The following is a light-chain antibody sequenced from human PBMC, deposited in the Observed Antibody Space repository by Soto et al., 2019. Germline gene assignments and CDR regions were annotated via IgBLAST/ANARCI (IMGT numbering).Light chain of an antibody. V-gene: IGKV3-15*01. CDR1: QSVSSN. CDR2: GAS. Sequence: EIVMTQSPATLSLSPGERATLSCRASQSVSSNLAWYQQKPGQALRLLIYGASTRATGIPARFSGSGSGTEFTLTISSLQSEDFAVYYCQQYNNWPPGTFGQGTKVEI. J-gene: IGKJ1*01. CDR3: QQYNNWPPGT.